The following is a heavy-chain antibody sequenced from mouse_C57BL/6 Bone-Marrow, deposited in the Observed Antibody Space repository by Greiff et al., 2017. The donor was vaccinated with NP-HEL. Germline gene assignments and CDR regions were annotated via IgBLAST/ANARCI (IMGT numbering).Heavy chain of an antibody. V-gene: IGHV6-6*01. CDR1: GFTFSDAW. J-gene: IGHJ2*01. CDR2: IRNKANNHAT. D-gene: IGHD4-1*01. CDR3: TRLTGDY. Sequence: EVQLQESGGGLVQPGGSMKLSCAASGFTFSDAWMDWVRQSPEKGLEWVADIRNKANNHATYYAVSVKGRFTISRDDSKSSVYLQMNSLRAEDAGIYYCTRLTGDYWGQGTTLTVSS.